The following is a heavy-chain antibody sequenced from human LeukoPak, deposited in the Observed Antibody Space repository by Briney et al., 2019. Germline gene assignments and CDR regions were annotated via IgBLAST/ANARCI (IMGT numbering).Heavy chain of an antibody. CDR3: ARGGAGNYYNHNDY. Sequence: PGGSLRLSCAASGFTISGYWMHWVRQAPGKGLVWVSHISDDGSITAYADAVKGRFAISRDNAKYTLYLQMNSLRAEDTAVYYCARGGAGNYYNHNDYWGQGTLVTVSS. CDR2: ISDDGSIT. J-gene: IGHJ4*01. V-gene: IGHV3-74*01. CDR1: GFTISGYW. D-gene: IGHD3-10*01.